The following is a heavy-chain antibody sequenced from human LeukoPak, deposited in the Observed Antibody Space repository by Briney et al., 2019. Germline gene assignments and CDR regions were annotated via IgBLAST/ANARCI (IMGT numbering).Heavy chain of an antibody. Sequence: SETLSLTCTVSGGSISSYYWSWIRQPPGKGLEWIGYIYYSGSTNYNPSLKSRVTISVDTSKNQFSLKLSSVTAADTAVYYCARVRYCSSTSCYGPQTGAVDYWGQGTLVTVSS. CDR3: ARVRYCSSTSCYGPQTGAVDY. CDR2: IYYSGST. J-gene: IGHJ4*02. D-gene: IGHD2-2*01. V-gene: IGHV4-59*01. CDR1: GGSISSYY.